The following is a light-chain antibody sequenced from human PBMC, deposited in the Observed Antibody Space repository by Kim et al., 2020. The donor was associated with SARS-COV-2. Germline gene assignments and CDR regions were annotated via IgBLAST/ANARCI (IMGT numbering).Light chain of an antibody. V-gene: IGLV1-40*01. CDR2: GNN. J-gene: IGLJ2*01. CDR3: QSYDSSLTDVV. Sequence: QSVLTQTPSVSGAPGQKVIISCTGSSSNIGANYVVHWYKQLPGTAPKLVIYGNNNRPSGVPDRFSASKSGTSASLAITGLHAEDEAEYYCQSYDSSLTDVVFGGGTKLTVL. CDR1: SSNIGANYV.